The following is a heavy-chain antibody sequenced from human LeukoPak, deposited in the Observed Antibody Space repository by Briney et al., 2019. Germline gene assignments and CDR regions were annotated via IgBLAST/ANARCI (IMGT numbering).Heavy chain of an antibody. CDR2: IYSTGNA. V-gene: IGHV3-53*01. Sequence: GGALRLSCAASGFTVSTNCMTWVRQAPGKGLEWVSLIYSTGNAYYADAVKGRCTISRDNSKNTLYLQMTSLRPEDTALYYCASRPRGAYAVFDYWGQGTLVTVSS. CDR3: ASRPRGAYAVFDY. J-gene: IGHJ4*02. D-gene: IGHD4-17*01. CDR1: GFTVSTNC.